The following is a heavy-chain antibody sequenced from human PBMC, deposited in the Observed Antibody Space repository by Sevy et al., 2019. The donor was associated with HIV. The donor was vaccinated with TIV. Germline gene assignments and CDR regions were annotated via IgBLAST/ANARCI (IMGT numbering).Heavy chain of an antibody. D-gene: IGHD3-22*01. CDR2: ISGSGGST. CDR1: GFTFSSYA. J-gene: IGHJ4*02. CDR3: AKKRGDSSGYYLPDPFDX. Sequence: GGSLRLSCAASGFTFSSYAMSWVRQAPGKGLEWVSAISGSGGSTYYADSVKGRFTISRDNSKNTLYLQMNSLRAEDTAVYYCAKKRGDSSGYYLPDPFDXWGQGTLVTVSS. V-gene: IGHV3-23*01.